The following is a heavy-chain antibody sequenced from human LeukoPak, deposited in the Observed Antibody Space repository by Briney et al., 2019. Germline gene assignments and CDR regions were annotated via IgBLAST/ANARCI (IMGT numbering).Heavy chain of an antibody. J-gene: IGHJ4*02. D-gene: IGHD1-1*01. CDR1: GLSFSNFA. CDR2: IRGDGDI. V-gene: IGHV3-23*01. Sequence: PGGSLRLSCAASGLSFSNFAMSWVRQAPARGPEWVSSIRGDGDIFYADSVKGRFTLSRDDSRNTVYLQLNNLRVEDTAIYYCAKANWVSNADAVWWGQGTQVTVSS. CDR3: AKANWVSNADAVW.